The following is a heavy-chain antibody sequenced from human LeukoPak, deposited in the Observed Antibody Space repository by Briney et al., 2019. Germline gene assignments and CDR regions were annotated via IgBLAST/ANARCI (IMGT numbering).Heavy chain of an antibody. CDR2: ISTNGDRR. CDR3: ARGVAISSSGWYDTFDY. CDR1: GFTFSNSA. D-gene: IGHD6-19*01. V-gene: IGHV3-64*02. J-gene: IGHJ4*02. Sequence: GGSLRLSCAASGFTFSNSAMYWVRQAPGKGLEFVSVISTNGDRRYYADSVKGRFTIPRDNSKNTLYLQMGSLRADDMAVYYCARGVAISSSGWYDTFDYWGQGALVTISS.